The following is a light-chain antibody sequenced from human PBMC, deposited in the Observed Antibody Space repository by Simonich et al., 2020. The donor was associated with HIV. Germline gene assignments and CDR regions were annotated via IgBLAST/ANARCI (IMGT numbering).Light chain of an antibody. CDR1: SGDVGGYNY. V-gene: IGLV2-14*01. CDR2: DVS. Sequence: QSALTQPASVSGSPGQSITISCTGTSGDVGGYNYVSWYQQHPGKAPKLMIYDVSKRPSGCSNRVSGSKSGNTASLTISGLQAEDEADYYCSSYTSSSTWVFGGGTKLTVL. J-gene: IGLJ3*02. CDR3: SSYTSSSTWV.